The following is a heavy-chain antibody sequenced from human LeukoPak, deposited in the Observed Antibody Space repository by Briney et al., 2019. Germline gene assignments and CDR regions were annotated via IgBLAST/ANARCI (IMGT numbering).Heavy chain of an antibody. CDR2: ISAYNGNT. CDR3: ARDRGIVVVLTSYYYYGMDV. CDR1: GYTFTSYG. V-gene: IGHV1-18*01. Sequence: ASVKVSCKASGYTFTSYGISWVRQAPGQGLEWMGWISAYNGNTNYAQKLQGRVTMTTDTSTSTAYMELRSLRSDDTAVYYCARDRGIVVVLTSYYYYGMDVWGQGTTVTVSS. D-gene: IGHD3-22*01. J-gene: IGHJ6*02.